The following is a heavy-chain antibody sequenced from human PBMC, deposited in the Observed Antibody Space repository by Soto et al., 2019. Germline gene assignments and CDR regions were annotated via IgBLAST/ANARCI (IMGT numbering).Heavy chain of an antibody. Sequence: SLRLSCAASGFTFSSYAMSWVRQAPGKGLEWVSAINNSGGSTYYADSVKGRFTISRDNSKNTLYLQMNSLRAEDTAVYYCARGRENYSYFDYWGQGIVVTVSS. D-gene: IGHD1-26*01. J-gene: IGHJ4*02. CDR3: ARGRENYSYFDY. V-gene: IGHV3-23*01. CDR1: GFTFSSYA. CDR2: INNSGGST.